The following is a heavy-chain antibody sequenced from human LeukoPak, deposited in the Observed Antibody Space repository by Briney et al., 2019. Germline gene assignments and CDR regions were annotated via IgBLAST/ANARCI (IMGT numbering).Heavy chain of an antibody. Sequence: SETLSLTCTVSGGSISSYYWSWIRQPPGKGLEWIGYIYYSGSTNYNPSLKSRVTTSVDTFKNQFSLKLSSVTAADTAVYYCARDLPEYSSSWYYFDYWGQGTLVAVSS. V-gene: IGHV4-59*01. CDR2: IYYSGST. CDR1: GGSISSYY. J-gene: IGHJ4*02. D-gene: IGHD6-13*01. CDR3: ARDLPEYSSSWYYFDY.